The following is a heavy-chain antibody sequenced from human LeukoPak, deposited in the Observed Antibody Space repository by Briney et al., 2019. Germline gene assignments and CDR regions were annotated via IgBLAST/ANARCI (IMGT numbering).Heavy chain of an antibody. V-gene: IGHV5-51*01. Sequence: GSLKTSCKGSGYRFTSYWIGWVRQMPGKGLEWMGLIYPDDSDTRSRPSFQGQVTISADKSISTAYLQWSGLKASDTAMYYCAIGGDSTTSCYRCFDYWGQGTLVTVSS. CDR3: AIGGDSTTSCYRCFDY. J-gene: IGHJ4*02. D-gene: IGHD2-2*02. CDR1: GYRFTSYW. CDR2: IYPDDSDT.